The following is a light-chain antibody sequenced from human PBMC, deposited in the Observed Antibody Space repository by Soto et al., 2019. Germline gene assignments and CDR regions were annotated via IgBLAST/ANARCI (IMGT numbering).Light chain of an antibody. Sequence: EIVLTQSPLSLPATPGEPASISCRSSQSLLHSNGYNYLDWYLQKPGQSPQLLIYLGSNRASGVPDRFSGSGSGTDFTLKISRVKAEDVGVYYCMQALQTHRTFGQGTKVDIK. CDR1: QSLLHSNGYNY. V-gene: IGKV2-28*01. CDR2: LGS. CDR3: MQALQTHRT. J-gene: IGKJ1*01.